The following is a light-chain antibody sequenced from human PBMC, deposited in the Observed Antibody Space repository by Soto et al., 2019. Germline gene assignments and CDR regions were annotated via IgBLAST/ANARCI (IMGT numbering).Light chain of an antibody. Sequence: EIVLTQSPATLSLSPGERATLSCRASQSVSSYLAWYQQKPGQAPRLLIYDASNRATGIPARFSGSGSGAEFTLTISSLQPDDFATYYCQQYESYWTFGQGTKVDIK. V-gene: IGKV3-11*01. CDR2: DAS. J-gene: IGKJ1*01. CDR3: QQYESYWT. CDR1: QSVSSY.